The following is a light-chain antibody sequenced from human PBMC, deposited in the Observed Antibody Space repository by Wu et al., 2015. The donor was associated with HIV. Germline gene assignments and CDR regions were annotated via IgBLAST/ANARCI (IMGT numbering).Light chain of an antibody. CDR3: QQYNNWPLT. J-gene: IGKJ3*01. V-gene: IGKV3-15*01. Sequence: EIVLTQSPGTLSLSPEEGVTLSCRASQTVNNNYLAWYQQKPGQAPRLLIYGASTRATGIPARFSGSGSGTEFTLTISSLQSEDFAVYYCQQYNNWPLTFGPGTKVDIK. CDR2: GAS. CDR1: QTVNNN.